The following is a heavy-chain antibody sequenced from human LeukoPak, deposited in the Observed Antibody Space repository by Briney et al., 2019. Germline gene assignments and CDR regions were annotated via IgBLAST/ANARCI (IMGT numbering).Heavy chain of an antibody. CDR3: ARSDRSGYYFFDY. CDR2: IYSDDTT. D-gene: IGHD3-22*01. Sequence: TGGSLRLSCAASGFTFSSYAMSWVRQAPGEGLEWVSIIYSDDTTYFADSVKGRFTISRDNSKNTLYLQMNSLRAEDTAVYYCARSDRSGYYFFDYWGQGTVVTVSS. J-gene: IGHJ4*02. CDR1: GFTFSSYA. V-gene: IGHV3-53*01.